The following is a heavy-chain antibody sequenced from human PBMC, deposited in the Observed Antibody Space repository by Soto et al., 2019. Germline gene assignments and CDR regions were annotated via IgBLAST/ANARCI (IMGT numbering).Heavy chain of an antibody. Sequence: ASVKVSCKASGYTFIGYYIHWVRQAPGQGLEWMGRINPRSGDTTYAQKFQGRLTMTRDTSISTVYMELSSLRSDDTAVYYCGRDGVGATPLGWFDPWGQGSLVTVSS. CDR3: GRDGVGATPLGWFDP. V-gene: IGHV1-2*06. J-gene: IGHJ5*02. D-gene: IGHD1-26*01. CDR2: INPRSGDT. CDR1: GYTFIGYY.